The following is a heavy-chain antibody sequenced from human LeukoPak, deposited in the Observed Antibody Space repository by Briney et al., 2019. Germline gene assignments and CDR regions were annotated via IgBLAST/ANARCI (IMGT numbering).Heavy chain of an antibody. J-gene: IGHJ4*02. D-gene: IGHD4-17*01. V-gene: IGHV3-21*01. CDR1: GFTFSSYA. CDR3: ARDLDYDLDY. Sequence: GGSLRLSCAASGFTFSSYAMSWVRQAPGKGLEWVSSISSSSSYIYYADSVKGRFTISRDNAKNSLYLQMNSLRAEDTAVYYCARDLDYDLDYWGQGTLVTVSS. CDR2: ISSSSSYI.